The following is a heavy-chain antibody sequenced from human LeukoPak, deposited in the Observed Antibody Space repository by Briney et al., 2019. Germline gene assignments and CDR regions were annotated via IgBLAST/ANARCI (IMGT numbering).Heavy chain of an antibody. CDR3: ARTTLYSNPDY. CDR2: IYYSGST. D-gene: IGHD4-11*01. Sequence: PSETLSLTCAVYGGSFSGYYWSWIRQPPGKGLEWIGSIYYSGSTYYNPSLKSRVTISVDTSKNQFSLKLSSVTAADTAVYYCARTTLYSNPDYWGQGTLVTVSS. V-gene: IGHV4-34*01. CDR1: GGSFSGYY. J-gene: IGHJ4*02.